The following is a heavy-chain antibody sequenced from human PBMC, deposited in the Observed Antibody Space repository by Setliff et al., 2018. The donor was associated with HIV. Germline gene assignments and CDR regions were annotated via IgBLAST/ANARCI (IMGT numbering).Heavy chain of an antibody. CDR2: INPSSGST. CDR1: GYTSTSYY. V-gene: IGHV1-46*01. CDR3: ARDPAPSSSASYFQH. J-gene: IGHJ1*01. Sequence: ASVKVSCKASGYTSTSYYMHWVRQAPGQGLEWMGIINPSSGSTTYAQKFQGRVTMTRDTSTSTVYMELSSLRSEDTAVYYCARDPAPSSSASYFQHWGQGTPVTVPQ. D-gene: IGHD6-6*01.